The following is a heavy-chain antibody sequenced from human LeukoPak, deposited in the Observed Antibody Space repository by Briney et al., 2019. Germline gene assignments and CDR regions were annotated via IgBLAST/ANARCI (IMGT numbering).Heavy chain of an antibody. CDR3: ARGMRYCSSTSCYESYGMDV. V-gene: IGHV3-13*04. Sequence: PGGSLRLSCAASGFTFSTYDMHWVRQATGKGLEWVSAIGTAGDTYYPGSEKGRFTISRENAKNSLYLQMNSLRAGDTAVYYCARGMRYCSSTSCYESYGMDVWGQGTTVTVSS. CDR2: IGTAGDT. D-gene: IGHD2-2*01. CDR1: GFTFSTYD. J-gene: IGHJ6*02.